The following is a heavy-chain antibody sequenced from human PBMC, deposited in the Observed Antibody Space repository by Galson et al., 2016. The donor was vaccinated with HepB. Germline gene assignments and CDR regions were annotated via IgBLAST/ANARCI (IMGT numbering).Heavy chain of an antibody. J-gene: IGHJ6*03. CDR1: GFSLKTSGMR. CDR3: ALSYGYPGNMDV. V-gene: IGHV2-70*04. D-gene: IGHD5-18*01. Sequence: PALVKPTQTLTLTCTLSGFSLKTSGMRVSWIRQPPGKALEWLARIDWDDDKFYRTSLKTRPTISKDTSKNQVVFTMTKMDPVDTATYYCALSYGYPGNMDVWGKGTTVTVSS. CDR2: IDWDDDK.